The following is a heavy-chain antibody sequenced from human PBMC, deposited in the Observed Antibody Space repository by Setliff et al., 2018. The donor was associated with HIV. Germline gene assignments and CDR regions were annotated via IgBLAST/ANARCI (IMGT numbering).Heavy chain of an antibody. CDR1: GYSISSGHY. D-gene: IGHD5-12*01. CDR2: IYHSGTT. Sequence: SETLSLTCAVSGYSISSGHYWGWTRQPPGKGLEWIGSIYHSGTTYDNPSLKSRVTISVDTSKNQLSLKLSSVTAADTAVYYCARHGAYEAYYDYMDVWGKGTTVTVSS. CDR3: ARHGAYEAYYDYMDV. V-gene: IGHV4-38-2*01. J-gene: IGHJ6*03.